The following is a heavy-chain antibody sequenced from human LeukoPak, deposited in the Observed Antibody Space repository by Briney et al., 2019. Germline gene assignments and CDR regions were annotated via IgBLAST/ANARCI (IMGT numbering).Heavy chain of an antibody. Sequence: GGSLRLSCAASGFTFSSYAMSWVRHAPGQGLEWVSAISGSGGSTYYADSVKSRLTISRDNSKNTLYLQMNSVRAEDTAVYYCAKENYDSSGSDFDYWGQGTLVTVSS. CDR3: AKENYDSSGSDFDY. J-gene: IGHJ4*02. CDR1: GFTFSSYA. V-gene: IGHV3-23*01. D-gene: IGHD3-22*01. CDR2: ISGSGGST.